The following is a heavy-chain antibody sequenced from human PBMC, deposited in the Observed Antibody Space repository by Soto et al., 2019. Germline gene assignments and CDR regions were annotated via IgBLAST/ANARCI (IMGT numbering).Heavy chain of an antibody. CDR2: INPNSGGT. Sequence: VSVEVCCKASGYTFTGYYMHWARQAPGQGLEWMGWINPNSGGTNYAQKFQGWVTMTRDTSISTAYMELSRLRSDDTAVYYCAREGGITMVRGALNAFHIWGQGTMVTVSS. V-gene: IGHV1-2*04. CDR1: GYTFTGYY. D-gene: IGHD3-10*01. J-gene: IGHJ3*02. CDR3: AREGGITMVRGALNAFHI.